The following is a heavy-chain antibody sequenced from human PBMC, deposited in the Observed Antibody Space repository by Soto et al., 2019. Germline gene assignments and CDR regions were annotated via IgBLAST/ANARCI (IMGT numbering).Heavy chain of an antibody. D-gene: IGHD2-15*01. CDR1: GGSISSSSYY. J-gene: IGHJ4*02. CDR2: IYYSGST. V-gene: IGHV4-39*01. Sequence: SETLSLTCTVSGGSISSSSYYWGWIRQPPGKGLEWIGSIYYSGSTYYNPPLKSRVTISVDTSKNQFSLKLSSVTAADTAVYYCARQPLYCSGGSCQTRYFDYWGQGTLVNVSS. CDR3: ARQPLYCSGGSCQTRYFDY.